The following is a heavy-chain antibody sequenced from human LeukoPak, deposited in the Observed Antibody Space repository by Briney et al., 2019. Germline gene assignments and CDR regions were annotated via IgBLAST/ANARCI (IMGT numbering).Heavy chain of an antibody. CDR1: GYTFTSYD. J-gene: IGHJ4*02. V-gene: IGHV1-8*03. D-gene: IGHD6-13*01. CDR2: MNPNSGNT. CDR3: ARGLRSHIAATGKRYSFDY. Sequence: GASVKVSCKASGYTFTSYDINWMRQATGQGLEWMGWMNPNSGNTGYAQKFQGRVTITRNTSISTAYMELSSLRSEDTAVYYCARGLRSHIAATGKRYSFDYWGQGTLVTVSS.